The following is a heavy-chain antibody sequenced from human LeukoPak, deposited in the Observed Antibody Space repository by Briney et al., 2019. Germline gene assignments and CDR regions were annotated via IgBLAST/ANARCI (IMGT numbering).Heavy chain of an antibody. CDR2: ISDSGGST. D-gene: IGHD6-13*01. CDR1: GFTLSSYA. J-gene: IGHJ5*02. V-gene: IGHV3-23*01. CDR3: AKGGPILAAAGRGFFDP. Sequence: PGGSLRLSCAASGFTLSSYAMSWVRQAPGKGLEWVSSISDSGGSTYYADSVKGRFTISRDKSKDTLYLQMNSLTAQDTAVYHCAKGGPILAAAGRGFFDPWGQGTLVTVSS.